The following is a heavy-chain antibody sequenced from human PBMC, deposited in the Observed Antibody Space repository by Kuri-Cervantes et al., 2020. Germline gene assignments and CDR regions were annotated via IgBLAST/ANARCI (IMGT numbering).Heavy chain of an antibody. CDR3: AKAQLLWFGELSAFDI. D-gene: IGHD3-10*01. Sequence: GGSLRLSCAASGFTFSSYWMSWVRQAPGKGLEWVANIKQDGSEKYYVDSVKGRFTISRDNAKNSLYLQMNSLRAEDTAVYYCAKAQLLWFGELSAFDIWGQGTRVTVSS. V-gene: IGHV3-7*01. CDR1: GFTFSSYW. J-gene: IGHJ3*02. CDR2: IKQDGSEK.